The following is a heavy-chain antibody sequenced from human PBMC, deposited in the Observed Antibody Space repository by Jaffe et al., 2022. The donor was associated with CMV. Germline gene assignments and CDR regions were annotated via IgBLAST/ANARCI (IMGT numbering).Heavy chain of an antibody. CDR3: ARQAYYDGRDDAFDI. D-gene: IGHD3-22*01. CDR1: GFTFSSYW. CDR2: IKQDGSQK. V-gene: IGHV3-7*01. J-gene: IGHJ3*02. Sequence: DVQLVESGGGLVQPGGSLRLSCAASGFTFSSYWMTWVRQGPGKGLEWVACIKQDGSQKYYVDSVKGRFTISRDNAKNSLYLQMSSLRAEDTAVYYCARQAYYDGRDDAFDIWGQGTMVTVSS.